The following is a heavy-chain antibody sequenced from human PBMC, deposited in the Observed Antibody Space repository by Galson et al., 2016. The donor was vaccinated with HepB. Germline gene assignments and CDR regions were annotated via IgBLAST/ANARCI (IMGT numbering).Heavy chain of an antibody. CDR2: IYWDDDK. CDR3: AHMGGGIYCSGGSCYHLPRPFDY. D-gene: IGHD2-15*01. V-gene: IGHV2-5*02. Sequence: PALVKPTQTLTLTCTFSGFSLSTSGVSVGWIRQPPGKALEWLALIYWDDDKRYSPSLKSRLTITKDTSKNHVVLTMTNMDPVDTATYYCAHMGGGIYCSGGSCYHLPRPFDYWGQGSLVTVSS. CDR1: GFSLSTSGVS. J-gene: IGHJ4*02.